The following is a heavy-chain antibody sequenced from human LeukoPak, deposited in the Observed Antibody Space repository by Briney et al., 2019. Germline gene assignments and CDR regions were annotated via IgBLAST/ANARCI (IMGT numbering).Heavy chain of an antibody. CDR1: GFTFSNYW. CDR3: ARTIRGY. CDR2: IKEDGSEK. Sequence: QAGGSLRLSCAASGFTFSNYWMSWVRQAPGKGLEWVANIKEDGSEKYYVDSVKGRFTISRDNAKNSLYLQMNSLRAEDTAVYYCARTIRGYWGQRTLVTVSS. D-gene: IGHD3-10*01. V-gene: IGHV3-7*01. J-gene: IGHJ4*02.